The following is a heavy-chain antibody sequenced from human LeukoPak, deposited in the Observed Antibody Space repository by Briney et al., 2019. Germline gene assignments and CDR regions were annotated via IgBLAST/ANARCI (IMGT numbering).Heavy chain of an antibody. V-gene: IGHV3-30-3*01. CDR1: GFTFSSYA. CDR3: AKSDSSSSIYMDV. D-gene: IGHD6-6*01. CDR2: ISYDGSNK. Sequence: GGSLRLSCAASGFTFSSYAMHWVRQAPGKGLEWGAVISYDGSNKYYADSVKGRFTISRDNSKNTLYLQMNSLRAEDTAVYYCAKSDSSSSIYMDVWGKGTTVTVSS. J-gene: IGHJ6*03.